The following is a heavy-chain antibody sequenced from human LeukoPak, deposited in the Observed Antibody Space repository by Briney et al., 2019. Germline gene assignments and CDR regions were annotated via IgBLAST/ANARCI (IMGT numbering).Heavy chain of an antibody. CDR1: GYTFTGYY. V-gene: IGHV1-2*02. CDR3: ARDNFSTVVTVGNWFDP. CDR2: INPNSGGT. D-gene: IGHD4-23*01. J-gene: IGHJ5*02. Sequence: ASVKVSCKASGYTFTGYYMHWVRQAPGQGLEWMGWINPNSGGTNYAQKFQGRVTMTRDTSISTACMELSRLRSDDTAVYYCARDNFSTVVTVGNWFDPWGQGTLVTVSS.